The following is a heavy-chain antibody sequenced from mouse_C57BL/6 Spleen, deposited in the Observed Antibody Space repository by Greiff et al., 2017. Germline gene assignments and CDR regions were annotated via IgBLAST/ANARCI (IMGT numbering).Heavy chain of an antibody. Sequence: VQLPQSVAELVRPGASVKLSCTASGFNINNTYMHWVQQRPEQGLECIGRIDPANGNTKYAPKFQGQATITADTSSNTAYLQRSSLTSEDTAIYYCVYAMDYWGQGTSVTVSS. CDR2: IDPANGNT. J-gene: IGHJ4*01. V-gene: IGHV14-3*01. CDR1: GFNINNTY. CDR3: VYAMDY.